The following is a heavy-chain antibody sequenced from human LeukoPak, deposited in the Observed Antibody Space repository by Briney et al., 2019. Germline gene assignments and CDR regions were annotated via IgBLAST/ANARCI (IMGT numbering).Heavy chain of an antibody. Sequence: GGSLTLSCAASGFTFSGSAMHWVRQASGKGLEWVGRIRSKANSYATAYAASVKGRFTISRDDSKNTAYLRMNSLKTEDTAVYYCTRHDILTGGFDPWGQGTLVTVSS. D-gene: IGHD3-9*01. CDR3: TRHDILTGGFDP. CDR1: GFTFSGSA. J-gene: IGHJ5*02. CDR2: IRSKANSYAT. V-gene: IGHV3-73*01.